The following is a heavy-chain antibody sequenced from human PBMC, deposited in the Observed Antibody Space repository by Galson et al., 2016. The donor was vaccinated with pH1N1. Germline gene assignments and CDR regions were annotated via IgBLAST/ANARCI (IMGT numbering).Heavy chain of an antibody. D-gene: IGHD6-13*01. CDR2: ISSGGNTM. CDR1: GFTFDSHE. CDR3: AREEGGAAGGEGLDH. V-gene: IGHV3-48*03. J-gene: IGHJ4*02. Sequence: LRLSCAVSGFTFDSHEMNWVRQAPGKGLEWVASISSGGNTMFYADSVKGRFIISRDNAKNSLYLQMNSLRVEDTAIYFCAREEGGAAGGEGLDHWGQGTLVSVSS.